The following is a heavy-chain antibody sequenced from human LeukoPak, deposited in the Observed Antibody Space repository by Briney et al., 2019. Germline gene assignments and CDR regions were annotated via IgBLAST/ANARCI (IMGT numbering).Heavy chain of an antibody. CDR2: ISGSGDRT. J-gene: IGHJ4*02. V-gene: IGHV3-23*01. CDR1: GFTVSSNY. D-gene: IGHD6-13*01. CDR3: AIREPIGY. Sequence: GGSLRLSCAVSGFTVSSNYMSWIRQAPGKGPEWVSAISGSGDRTDYADSVRGRFTISRDNSKSTLYLQMNSLRVEDTAIYYCAIREPIGYWGQGSLVTVSP.